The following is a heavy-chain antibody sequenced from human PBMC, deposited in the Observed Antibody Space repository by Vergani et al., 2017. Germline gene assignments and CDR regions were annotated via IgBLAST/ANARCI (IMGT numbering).Heavy chain of an antibody. CDR2: ISYDGSNK. V-gene: IGHV3-30*03. J-gene: IGHJ5*02. CDR1: GFTFSSYG. CDR3: ARGTTSAGYNWFDP. Sequence: QVQLVESGGGVVQPGRSLRLACAASGFTFSSYGMHWVRQAPGKGLEWVAVISYDGSNKYYADSVKGRFTISRDNSKNTLYLQMNSLRAEDTAVYYCARGTTSAGYNWFDPWGQGTLVTVSS. D-gene: IGHD2-2*01.